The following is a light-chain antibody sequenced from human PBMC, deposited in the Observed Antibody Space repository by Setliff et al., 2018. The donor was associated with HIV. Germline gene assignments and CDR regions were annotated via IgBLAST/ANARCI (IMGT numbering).Light chain of an antibody. CDR2: SNN. CDR1: SSNIGSNS. V-gene: IGLV1-44*01. CDR3: AAWDDSLNAFYV. J-gene: IGLJ1*01. Sequence: QSVLTQPPSASGTPGQRVTISCSGSSSNIGSNSVNWYQQLPGTAPKLLIYSNNQRPSGIHARFSGSNSCTSASLAISGLQSEDEADYYCAAWDDSLNAFYVFGTWTTVTVL.